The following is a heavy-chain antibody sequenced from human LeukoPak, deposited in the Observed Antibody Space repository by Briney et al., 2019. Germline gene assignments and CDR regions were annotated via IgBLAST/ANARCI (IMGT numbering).Heavy chain of an antibody. CDR2: ISGSSSYI. D-gene: IGHD5-12*01. Sequence: GGSLRLSCAASGFTFSSYSMNWVRQAPGKGLEWVSSISGSSSYIYYADSVKGRFTISRDNAKNSLYLQMNSLRAEDTAVYYCAREGATPQKSVDYWGQGTLVTVSS. CDR3: AREGATPQKSVDY. J-gene: IGHJ4*02. CDR1: GFTFSSYS. V-gene: IGHV3-21*01.